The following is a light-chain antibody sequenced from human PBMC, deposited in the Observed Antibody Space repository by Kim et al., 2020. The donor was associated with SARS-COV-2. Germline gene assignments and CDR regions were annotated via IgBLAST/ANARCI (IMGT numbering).Light chain of an antibody. CDR1: SSDVGAHNY. Sequence: SPGQPRPRSCTETSSDVGAHNYVSWYQHHPGKAPKLMIYDVSRRPSGISNRFSGSKSGNTASLTISGLQAEDEADYYCSSYTGSVVFGGGTKLTVL. J-gene: IGLJ2*01. V-gene: IGLV2-14*03. CDR2: DVS. CDR3: SSYTGSVV.